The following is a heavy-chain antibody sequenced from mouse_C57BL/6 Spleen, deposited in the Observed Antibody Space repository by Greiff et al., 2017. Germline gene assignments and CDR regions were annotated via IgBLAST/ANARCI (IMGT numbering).Heavy chain of an antibody. Sequence: EVQLQQSGAELVRPGASVKLSCTASGFNIKDDYMHWVKQRPEQGLEWIGWIDPANGDTEYASKFQGKATITADTSSNTAYLQLSSLTSEDTAVYYCTTGGSRGPHFDYWGQGTTLTVSS. CDR3: TTGGSRGPHFDY. V-gene: IGHV14-4*01. CDR2: IDPANGDT. J-gene: IGHJ2*01. D-gene: IGHD1-1*01. CDR1: GFNIKDDY.